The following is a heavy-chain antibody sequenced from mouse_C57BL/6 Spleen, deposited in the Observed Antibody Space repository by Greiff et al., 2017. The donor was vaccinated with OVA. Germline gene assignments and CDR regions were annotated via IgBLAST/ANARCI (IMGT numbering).Heavy chain of an antibody. CDR3: ARSGGLRRGYFDV. CDR2: INPNNGGT. D-gene: IGHD2-4*01. Sequence: VQLQQSGPELVKPGASVKIPCKASGYTFTDYNMDWVKQSHGKSLEWIGDINPNNGGTIYNQKFKGKATLTVDKSSSTAYMELRSLTSEDTAVYYCARSGGLRRGYFDVWGTGTTVTVSS. J-gene: IGHJ1*03. V-gene: IGHV1-18*01. CDR1: GYTFTDYN.